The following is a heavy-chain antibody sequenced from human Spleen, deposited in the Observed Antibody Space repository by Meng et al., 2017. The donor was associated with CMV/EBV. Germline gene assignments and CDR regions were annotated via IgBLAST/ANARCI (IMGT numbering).Heavy chain of an antibody. CDR2: IRYDGSNK. V-gene: IGHV3-30*02. J-gene: IGHJ6*02. Sequence: GGSLRLSCAAYGFTFSTYGMHWVRQAPGKGLEWVAFIRYDGSNKYYADSVKGRFTISRDKSKNTLYLQMNSLRVEDTAMYYCAKDAVTMVRGIIKGGDYYYYGMDVWGQGTTVTVSS. D-gene: IGHD3-10*01. CDR3: AKDAVTMVRGIIKGGDYYYYGMDV. CDR1: GFTFSTYG.